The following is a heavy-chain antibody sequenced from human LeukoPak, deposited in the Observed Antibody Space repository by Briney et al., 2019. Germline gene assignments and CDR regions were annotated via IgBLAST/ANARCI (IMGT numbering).Heavy chain of an antibody. CDR1: GGSISSYY. V-gene: IGHV4-59*01. D-gene: IGHD3-3*01. CDR2: IYCSGST. Sequence: SETLSLTCTVSGGSISSYYWSWIRQPPGKGLEWIGYIYCSGSTNYNPSLKSRVTISVDTSKNQFSLKLSSVTAAATAVYYCAGGGSQFFRSSGALYYRGQGTLVTVSS. J-gene: IGHJ4*02. CDR3: AGGGSQFFRSSGALYY.